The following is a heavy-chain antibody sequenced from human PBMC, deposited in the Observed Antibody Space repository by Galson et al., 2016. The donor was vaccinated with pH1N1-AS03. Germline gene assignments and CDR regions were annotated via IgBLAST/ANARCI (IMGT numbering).Heavy chain of an antibody. D-gene: IGHD3/OR15-3a*01. V-gene: IGHV5-51*01. CDR3: ARQGLDSTLSGWIDP. CDR1: GDTFDTYW. Sequence: QSGAEVKKPGESLKISCKASGDTFDTYWIGWVRQKPGKGLEWMGIIYPRDSDTRYSPSFQGHVTISADKSVTTAYLQWNSLKASDTAIYYCARQGLDSTLSGWIDPWGQGTLVIVSS. CDR2: IYPRDSDT. J-gene: IGHJ5*02.